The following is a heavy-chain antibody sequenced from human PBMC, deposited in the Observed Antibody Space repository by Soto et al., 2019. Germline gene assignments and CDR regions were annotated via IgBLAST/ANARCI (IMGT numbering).Heavy chain of an antibody. V-gene: IGHV1-2*02. CDR2: INPSSGGT. CDR3: XXDRGYDCPASYCYALSGLDV. CDR1: GYTFIDYY. J-gene: IGHJ6*02. D-gene: IGHD2-15*01. Sequence: QVQLVQSGAEVKKPGASVKVSCTASGYTFIDYYMHWVRQAPGQGLEWMGWINPSSGGTHYAQKFQGRVDMTRDTSISIVYMELSRLTSDDTAMXXXXXDRGYDCPASYCYALSGLDVWGQGTRVTVSS.